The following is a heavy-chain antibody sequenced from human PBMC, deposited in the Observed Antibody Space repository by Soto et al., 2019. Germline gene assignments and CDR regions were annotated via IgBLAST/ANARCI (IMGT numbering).Heavy chain of an antibody. Sequence: PGGSLRLACAASGFTFSSYSMRWVRHAPGKGLEWVSGFRTSGDGGTTYYADSVKGRFTISRDNSKNMLFLQMNSLRAEDTAIYYCAKKVNSGPGSQYFDYWGQGTLVTVSS. V-gene: IGHV3-23*01. J-gene: IGHJ4*02. CDR2: FRTSGDGGTT. D-gene: IGHD3-10*01. CDR1: GFTFSSYS. CDR3: AKKVNSGPGSQYFDY.